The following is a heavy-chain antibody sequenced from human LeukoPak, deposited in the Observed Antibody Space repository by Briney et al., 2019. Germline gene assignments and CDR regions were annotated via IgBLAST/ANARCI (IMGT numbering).Heavy chain of an antibody. CDR2: IYYSGST. CDR3: ARLRAWIHHTPGFDY. J-gene: IGHJ4*02. D-gene: IGHD5-18*01. Sequence: PSETLSLTCTVSGGSISSSSYYWGWIRQPPGKGLEWIGSIYYSGSTYYNPSLKSRVTISVDTSKNQFSLKLSSVTAADTAVYYCARLRAWIHHTPGFDYWGQGTLVTVSS. V-gene: IGHV4-39*07. CDR1: GGSISSSSYY.